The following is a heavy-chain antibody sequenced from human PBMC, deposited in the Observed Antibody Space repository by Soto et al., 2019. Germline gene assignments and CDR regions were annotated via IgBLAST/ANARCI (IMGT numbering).Heavy chain of an antibody. D-gene: IGHD3-22*01. Sequence: PGESLKISCKGSGYSFTSYWIGWVRQMPGKGLEWMGIIYPGDSDTRYSPSFQGQVTISADKSISTAYLQWSSLKASYTAMYYCARKKGEYYYDSSGYIPLGFDYWGQGTLVTVSS. CDR2: IYPGDSDT. V-gene: IGHV5-51*01. CDR1: GYSFTSYW. J-gene: IGHJ4*02. CDR3: ARKKGEYYYDSSGYIPLGFDY.